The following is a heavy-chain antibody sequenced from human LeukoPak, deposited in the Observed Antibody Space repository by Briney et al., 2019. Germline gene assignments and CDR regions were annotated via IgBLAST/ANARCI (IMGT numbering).Heavy chain of an antibody. Sequence: SESLSLTCTVAGGSISTYYCSWIRQPPGKGLEWIGYIYHSGSTNYNPSLKSRVTISIDTSKKQFSLKLSSVTAADTAVYYCAMAYYYSAGILEIYYMDVWGKGTTVTVSS. CDR2: IYHSGST. CDR3: AMAYYYSAGILEIYYMDV. D-gene: IGHD3-10*01. J-gene: IGHJ6*03. CDR1: GGSISTYY. V-gene: IGHV4-59*08.